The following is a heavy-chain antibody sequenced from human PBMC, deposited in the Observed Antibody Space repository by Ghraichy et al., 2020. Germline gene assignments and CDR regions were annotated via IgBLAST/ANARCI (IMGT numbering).Heavy chain of an antibody. D-gene: IGHD2-8*02. V-gene: IGHV4-34*01. Sequence: ETLSLTCAVYGGSFSGYYWSWIRQPPGKGLEWIGEINHSGSTNYNPSLKSRVTISVDTSKNQFSLKLSSVTAADTAVYYCARILNYYYYGMDVWGQGTTVTVSS. CDR1: GGSFSGYY. CDR2: INHSGST. CDR3: ARILNYYYYGMDV. J-gene: IGHJ6*02.